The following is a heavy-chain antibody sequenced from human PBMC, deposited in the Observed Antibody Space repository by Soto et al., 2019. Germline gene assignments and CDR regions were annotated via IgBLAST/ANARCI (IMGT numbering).Heavy chain of an antibody. CDR2: FYHSRST. CDR1: GGSISSGGYS. Sequence: SETLSLTCAVSGGSISSGGYSWSWIRQPPGKGLEWIGYFYHSRSTYYNPSLKSRVTISVDRSKNQFSLKLSSVTAADTAVYYCVRTLYCSGGSCYDLNWFDPWGQGTLVTVSS. V-gene: IGHV4-30-2*01. D-gene: IGHD2-15*01. J-gene: IGHJ5*02. CDR3: VRTLYCSGGSCYDLNWFDP.